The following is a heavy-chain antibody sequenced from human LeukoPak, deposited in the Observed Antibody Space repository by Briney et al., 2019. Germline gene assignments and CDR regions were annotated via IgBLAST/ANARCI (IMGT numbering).Heavy chain of an antibody. CDR1: GFTFSVYY. D-gene: IGHD2-2*01. Sequence: GGSLRLSCAAAGFTFSVYYMSWIRQAPGKGLEWVSYMSSSGSAIYYADSVKGRFTISRDNAKHSLYLQMNNLRAEDTAVYYCASYCSSTSCANGYAFDIWGQGTMVTVSS. CDR2: MSSSGSAI. V-gene: IGHV3-11*01. CDR3: ASYCSSTSCANGYAFDI. J-gene: IGHJ3*02.